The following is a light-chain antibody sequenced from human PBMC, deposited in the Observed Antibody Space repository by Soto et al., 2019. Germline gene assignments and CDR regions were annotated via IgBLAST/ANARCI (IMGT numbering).Light chain of an antibody. J-gene: IGKJ1*01. Sequence: IVMTQSPATLSVSAGERATLSCRASRGISSNLAWYQQKPGQAPRLLIYDASTRATGIPARFSGSGSGTEFTLTISRLEPEDFAVDDCQQYGSSGTFCQGTKVDIK. CDR3: QQYGSSGT. V-gene: IGKV3-15*01. CDR1: RGISSN. CDR2: DAS.